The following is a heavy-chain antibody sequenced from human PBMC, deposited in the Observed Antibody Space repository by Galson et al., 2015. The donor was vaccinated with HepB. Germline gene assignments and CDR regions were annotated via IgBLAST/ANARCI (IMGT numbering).Heavy chain of an antibody. CDR3: ARAQLRSDYSNYVGYYYMDV. V-gene: IGHV3-7*01. J-gene: IGHJ6*03. Sequence: SLRLSCAASGFTFSSYWMSWVRQAPGKGLEWVANIKQDGSEKYYVDSVKGRFTISRDNAKNSLYLQMNSLRAEDTAVYYCARAQLRSDYSNYVGYYYMDVWGKGTTVTVSS. D-gene: IGHD4-11*01. CDR2: IKQDGSEK. CDR1: GFTFSSYW.